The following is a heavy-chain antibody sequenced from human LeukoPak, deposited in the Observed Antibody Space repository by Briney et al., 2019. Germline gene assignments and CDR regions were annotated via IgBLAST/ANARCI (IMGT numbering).Heavy chain of an antibody. CDR2: FAYDGSRA. CDR1: GFTFGGYG. CDR3: TRYNNDHFDY. V-gene: IGHV3-33*01. Sequence: GRSLRLSCAGSGFTFGGYGMHWFRPTPGKGLEWVAVFAYDGSRACYADSVKGRFTISRHNSKNTLSVQMDDLRAEDTAVYYCTRYNNDHFDYWGQGTLVTVSS. D-gene: IGHD1-14*01. J-gene: IGHJ4*02.